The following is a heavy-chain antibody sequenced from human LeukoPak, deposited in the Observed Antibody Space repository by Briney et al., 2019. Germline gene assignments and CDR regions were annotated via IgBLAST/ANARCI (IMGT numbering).Heavy chain of an antibody. J-gene: IGHJ4*02. CDR2: IYYSGST. D-gene: IGHD6-13*01. Sequence: PSETLSLTCTVSGGSISSSSYYWGWIRQPPGKGLEWIGSIYYSGSTYYNPSLKSRVTISVDTSKNQFSLKLSSVTAADTAVYYCARDRTAAAWDYWGQGTLVTVSS. CDR1: GGSISSSSYY. CDR3: ARDRTAAAWDY. V-gene: IGHV4-39*07.